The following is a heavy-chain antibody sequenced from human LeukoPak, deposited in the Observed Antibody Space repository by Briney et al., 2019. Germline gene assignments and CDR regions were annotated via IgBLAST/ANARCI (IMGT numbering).Heavy chain of an antibody. Sequence: GRSLRLSCAASGFNFSNYFMHWVRQAPGKGLEWVADIASDGSQTFYVESVKGRFTISRDNSKNTLYLQMNSLRAEDTAVYYCARGGRITMIVGEDFDYWGQGTLVTVSS. CDR2: IASDGSQT. CDR3: ARGGRITMIVGEDFDY. J-gene: IGHJ4*02. CDR1: GFNFSNYF. V-gene: IGHV3-30-3*01. D-gene: IGHD3-22*01.